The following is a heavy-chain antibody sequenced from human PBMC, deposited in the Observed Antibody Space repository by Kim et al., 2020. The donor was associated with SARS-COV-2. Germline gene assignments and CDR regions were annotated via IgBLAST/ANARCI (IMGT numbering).Heavy chain of an antibody. J-gene: IGHJ4*02. D-gene: IGHD7-27*01. CDR2: ISADSYNT. CDR1: GYTFTSYS. Sequence: ASVKVSCKASGYTFTSYSMHWVRQAPGQSLEWVGWISADSYNTKYLQKLQGRVTITRDTSASTVYMELNSLKSEDTAVYFCARGITGDRDKDYWGQGTLVTVSS. V-gene: IGHV1-3*01. CDR3: ARGITGDRDKDY.